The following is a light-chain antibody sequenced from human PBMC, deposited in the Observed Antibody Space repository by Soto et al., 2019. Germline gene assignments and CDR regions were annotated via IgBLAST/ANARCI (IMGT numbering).Light chain of an antibody. CDR1: ENVNSW. CDR2: KAS. Sequence: DIQMTQSPSTLSASVGDRVTISCRASENVNSWVAWHQQKPGRTPKLLIYKASSLETEVPSRFSGIGFGTEFTLTISSLQTDDFATYYCQQYNGHPLTFGGGTKVEIK. CDR3: QQYNGHPLT. V-gene: IGKV1-5*03. J-gene: IGKJ4*01.